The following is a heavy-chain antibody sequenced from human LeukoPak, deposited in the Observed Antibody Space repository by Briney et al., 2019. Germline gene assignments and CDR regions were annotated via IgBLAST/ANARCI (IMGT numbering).Heavy chain of an antibody. D-gene: IGHD4-11*01. CDR2: ISSSSSTI. Sequence: GGSLRLSCAASGFTFSSYSMNWVRQAPGKGLEWVSYISSSSSTIYYADSVKGRFTISRDNAKNSLYLQMNSQRAEDTAVYYCARDQARSRYSNYPQIDYWGQGTLVTVSS. CDR3: ARDQARSRYSNYPQIDY. CDR1: GFTFSSYS. V-gene: IGHV3-48*01. J-gene: IGHJ4*02.